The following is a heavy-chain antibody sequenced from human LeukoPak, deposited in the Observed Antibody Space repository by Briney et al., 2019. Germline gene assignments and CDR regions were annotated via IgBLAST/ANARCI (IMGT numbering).Heavy chain of an antibody. CDR1: VGSISSGGYS. Sequence: SQTLSLTCAVPVGSISSGGYSCSWIRQPPGKGLEWIGYIYHSGSTYYNPSLKSRVTISVDRSKNQFSLKLSSVTAADTAVYYCARGGPITMVRGVIINQNWFDPWGQGTLVTVSS. D-gene: IGHD3-10*01. CDR2: IYHSGST. V-gene: IGHV4-30-2*01. CDR3: ARGGPITMVRGVIINQNWFDP. J-gene: IGHJ5*02.